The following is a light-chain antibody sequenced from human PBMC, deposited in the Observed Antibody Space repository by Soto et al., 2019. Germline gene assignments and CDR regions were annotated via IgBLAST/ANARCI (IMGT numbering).Light chain of an antibody. CDR1: QSLSSSF. Sequence: EIVLTQSPGTPSLSPGERAILSCRASQSLSSSFLAWYQQKPGQAPRLLIYSSSNRATGIPDRFSGGGSGTDFTLTISRLEPEDFAVYYCQQYGSSSTFGQGTRLEIK. V-gene: IGKV3-20*01. CDR3: QQYGSSST. J-gene: IGKJ5*01. CDR2: SSS.